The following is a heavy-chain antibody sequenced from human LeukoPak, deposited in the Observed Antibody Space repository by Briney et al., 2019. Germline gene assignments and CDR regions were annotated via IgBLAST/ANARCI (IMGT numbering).Heavy chain of an antibody. J-gene: IGHJ4*02. V-gene: IGHV4-34*01. CDR2: INHSGST. Sequence: PSETLSLTCAVYGGSFSGYYWSWIRQPPGKGLEWIGEINHSGSTNYNPSLKSRVTISVDTSKNQFSLKLSSVTAADTAVNYCASGRYFDWLLYDRRGHFDYWGQGTLVTVSS. CDR1: GGSFSGYY. D-gene: IGHD3-9*01. CDR3: ASGRYFDWLLYDRRGHFDY.